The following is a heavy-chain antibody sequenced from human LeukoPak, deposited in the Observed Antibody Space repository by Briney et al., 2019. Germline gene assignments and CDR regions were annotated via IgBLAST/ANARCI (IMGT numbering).Heavy chain of an antibody. CDR3: AISLYTAMVSYFDY. V-gene: IGHV1-69*05. D-gene: IGHD5-18*01. CDR2: IIPIFGTA. CDR1: GGTFSSYA. Sequence: VASVKVSCKASGGTFSSYAISWVRQAPGQGLEWMGRIIPIFGTANYAQKFQGRVTITTDESTSTAYMELSSLRSEDTAVYYCAISLYTAMVSYFDYWGQGTLVTVSS. J-gene: IGHJ4*02.